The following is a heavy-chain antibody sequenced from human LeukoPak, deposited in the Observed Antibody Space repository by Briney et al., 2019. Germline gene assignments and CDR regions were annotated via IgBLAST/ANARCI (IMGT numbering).Heavy chain of an antibody. CDR1: GFTFSSYG. J-gene: IGHJ4*02. V-gene: IGHV3-30*02. CDR2: IRYDGSNK. Sequence: GGSLRLSCAASGFTFSSYGMSWVRQAPGKGLEWVAFIRYDGSNKYYADSVKGRFTISRDNSKNTLYLQMNSLRAEDTAVYYCAKDISPHHALDYWGQGTLVTVSS. CDR3: AKDISPHHALDY. D-gene: IGHD1-14*01.